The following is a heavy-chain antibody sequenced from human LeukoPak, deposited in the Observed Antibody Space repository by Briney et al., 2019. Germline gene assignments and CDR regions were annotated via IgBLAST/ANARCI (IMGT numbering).Heavy chain of an antibody. Sequence: GGSLRLSCAASGFTLSSYAMSWVRQAPGKGLEWVSAISVSGNTYHADSVKGRFTISRDSSKNTLYLQMNRLRAEDAAVYYCAKAPVTTCSGAYCYPFDYWGQGTLVTVSS. J-gene: IGHJ4*02. CDR2: ISVSGNT. CDR3: AKAPVTTCSGAYCYPFDY. D-gene: IGHD2-21*01. CDR1: GFTLSSYA. V-gene: IGHV3-23*01.